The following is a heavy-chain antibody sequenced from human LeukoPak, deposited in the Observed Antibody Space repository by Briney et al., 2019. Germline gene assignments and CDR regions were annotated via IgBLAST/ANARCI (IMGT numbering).Heavy chain of an antibody. J-gene: IGHJ4*02. CDR2: INPSGGST. D-gene: IGHD3-22*01. Sequence: ASVKVSCKASGYTFTSYYMHWVRQAPGQGLEWMGIINPSGGSTNYAQKFQGRVTITADKSTSTAYMELSSLRSEDTAVYYCARGPNIDSSGYHLDYWGQGTLVTVSS. CDR1: GYTFTSYY. V-gene: IGHV1-46*01. CDR3: ARGPNIDSSGYHLDY.